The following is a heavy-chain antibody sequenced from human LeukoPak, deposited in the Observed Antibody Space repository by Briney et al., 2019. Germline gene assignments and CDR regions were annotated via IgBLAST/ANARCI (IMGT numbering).Heavy chain of an antibody. J-gene: IGHJ3*02. CDR2: ISWNSDSI. V-gene: IGHV3-9*01. Sequence: GGSLRLSCAASGFTFDDYAMHWVRQAPGKGLEWVSGISWNSDSIGYADSVKGRFTISRDNSKNTLYLQMNSLRAEDTAVYYCAREGSGSYYLDAFDIWGQGTMVTVSS. CDR3: AREGSGSYYLDAFDI. CDR1: GFTFDDYA. D-gene: IGHD1-26*01.